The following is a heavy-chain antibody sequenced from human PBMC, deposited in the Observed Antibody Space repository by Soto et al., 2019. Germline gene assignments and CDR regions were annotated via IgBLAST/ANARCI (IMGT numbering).Heavy chain of an antibody. CDR1: GGSISSYY. D-gene: IGHD2-8*01. V-gene: IGHV4-4*07. CDR3: ARADCTNGVCYDFDY. J-gene: IGHJ4*02. CDR2: IYTSGST. Sequence: PSETLSLTCTVSGGSISSYYCSWSRQPAGKGLEWIGRIYTSGSTNYNPSLKSRVTMSVDTSKNQFSLKLSSVTAADTAVYYCARADCTNGVCYDFDYWGQGTLVTVSS.